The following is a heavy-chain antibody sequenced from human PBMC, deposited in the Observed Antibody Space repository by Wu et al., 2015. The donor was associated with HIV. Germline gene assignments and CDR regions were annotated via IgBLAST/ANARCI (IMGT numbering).Heavy chain of an antibody. Sequence: QVQLVQSGAEVKKPGASVKVSCKASGYIFTDYYIHWVRQAPGQGLEWMGWINPSPYSGSTIYAQNFEGRVTMTRDTSITTAYLQLSGLRPDDTAVYYCTRAGTGSRLGYYYYMDVVGQRDHGPPSP. V-gene: IGHV1-2*02. D-gene: IGHD3-10*01. CDR2: INPSPYSGST. J-gene: IGHJ6*03. CDR3: TRAGTGSRLGYYYYMDV. CDR1: GYIFTDYY.